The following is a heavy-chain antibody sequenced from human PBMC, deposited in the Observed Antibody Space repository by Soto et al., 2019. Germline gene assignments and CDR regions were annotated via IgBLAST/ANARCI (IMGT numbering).Heavy chain of an antibody. CDR2: ISYDGSNK. V-gene: IGHV3-30-3*01. D-gene: IGHD6-13*01. Sequence: QVQLVESGGGVVQPGRSLRLSCAASGFTFSSYAMHWVRQAPGKGMEWVAVISYDGSNKHYADSVKGRFTISRDNSKNTLYLQMNSLRAEDTAVYYCARDPESSSWYDYWGQGTLVTVSS. CDR3: ARDPESSSWYDY. CDR1: GFTFSSYA. J-gene: IGHJ4*02.